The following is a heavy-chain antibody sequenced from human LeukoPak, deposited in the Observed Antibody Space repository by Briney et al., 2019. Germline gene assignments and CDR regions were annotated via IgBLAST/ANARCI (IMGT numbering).Heavy chain of an antibody. CDR2: ISAYNGNT. D-gene: IGHD6-13*01. V-gene: IGHV1-18*01. CDR1: GYSFTNYG. J-gene: IGHJ6*02. Sequence: ASVKVSCKASGYSFTNYGVSWVRQAPGQGLEWMGWISAYNGNTNYAQKLQGRVTMTTDTSTSTAYMELRSLRSDDTAVYYCARDPPAAGTTYYYYGMDVWGQGTTVTVSS. CDR3: ARDPPAAGTTYYYYGMDV.